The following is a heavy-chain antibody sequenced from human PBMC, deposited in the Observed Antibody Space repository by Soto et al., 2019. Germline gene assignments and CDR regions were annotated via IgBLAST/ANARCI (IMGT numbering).Heavy chain of an antibody. V-gene: IGHV2-70*04. CDR3: ARIRVAASDAFDI. D-gene: IGHD6-19*01. J-gene: IGHJ3*02. CDR2: IDWDDDK. CDR1: GFSLSTSGMR. Sequence: SGPTLVNPTQTLTLTCTFSGFSLSTSGMRVSWIRQPPGKALEWLARIDWDDDKFYSTSLKTRLTISKDTSKNQVVLTMTNMDPVDTATYYCARIRVAASDAFDIWGQGTMVTVSS.